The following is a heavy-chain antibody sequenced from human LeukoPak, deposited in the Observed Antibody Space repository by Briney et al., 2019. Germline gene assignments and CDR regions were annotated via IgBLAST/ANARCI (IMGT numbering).Heavy chain of an antibody. V-gene: IGHV1-2*02. D-gene: IGHD2-2*01. J-gene: IGHJ4*02. Sequence: APVKVSCKASGYTFTGHYMHWVRQAPGQGLEWMGWINPNSGATNYAQKFQGRVTMTRDTSISAAYVEVSGLTSDDTAVYYCARRAVDDLDHWGQGTLVTVSS. CDR3: ARRAVDDLDH. CDR1: GYTFTGHY. CDR2: INPNSGAT.